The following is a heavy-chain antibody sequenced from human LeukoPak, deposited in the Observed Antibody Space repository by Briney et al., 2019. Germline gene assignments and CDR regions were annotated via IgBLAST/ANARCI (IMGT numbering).Heavy chain of an antibody. J-gene: IGHJ4*02. Sequence: GGTLRLSCAASGFTFSSYGMSWVRQAPGKGLEWVSAISGSGGSTYYADSVKGRFTISRDNSKNTLYLQMNSLRAEDTAVYYCAKVGIVALRHFDYWGQGTLVTVSS. V-gene: IGHV3-23*01. D-gene: IGHD3-22*01. CDR1: GFTFSSYG. CDR3: AKVGIVALRHFDY. CDR2: ISGSGGST.